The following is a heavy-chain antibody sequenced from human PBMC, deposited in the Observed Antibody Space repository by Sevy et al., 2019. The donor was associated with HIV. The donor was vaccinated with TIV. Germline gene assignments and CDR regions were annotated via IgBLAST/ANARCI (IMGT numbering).Heavy chain of an antibody. CDR2: IKSKLDGETT. Sequence: GGSQRLSCAVSGLTFNNAWMNWVRQAPGTGLQWVGLIKSKLDGETTDYAAPVKGRFTISRDDSKNTLFLQMNSLKIEDTAVYYCATAPGYYDSTPFDYWGPGTLVTVSS. CDR3: ATAPGYYDSTPFDY. J-gene: IGHJ4*02. D-gene: IGHD3-9*01. V-gene: IGHV3-15*01. CDR1: GLTFNNAW.